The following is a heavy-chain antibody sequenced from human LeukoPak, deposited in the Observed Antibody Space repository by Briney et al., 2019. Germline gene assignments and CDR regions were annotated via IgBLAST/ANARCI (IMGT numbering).Heavy chain of an antibody. CDR3: TREGGSTDAGF. CDR1: GFSFSASS. Sequence: AGTLRLSCEASGFSFSASSMNWVRQAPGKGLEWVSSIFGDGPGLYYADSVKGRFTISRDNGKNSVYLEMNSLRDDDTAVYYCTREGGSTDAGFWGQGTLVTVSS. V-gene: IGHV3-21*06. CDR2: IFGDGPGL. D-gene: IGHD5/OR15-5a*01. J-gene: IGHJ4*02.